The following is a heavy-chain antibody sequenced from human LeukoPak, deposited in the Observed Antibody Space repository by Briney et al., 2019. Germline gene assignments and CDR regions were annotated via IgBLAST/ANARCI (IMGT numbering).Heavy chain of an antibody. Sequence: SESLSLTCAVYGASFSGFHWSWIRQPPGKGLEWIGKIDHSGRTNYNPSLKSRVTMSVDTSKDQFSLKLTSVTAADTAVYYCARGEYYDTSGDRKNWFGPWGQGTLVTVSP. CDR1: GASFSGFH. CDR2: IDHSGRT. V-gene: IGHV4-34*01. J-gene: IGHJ5*02. CDR3: ARGEYYDTSGDRKNWFGP. D-gene: IGHD3-22*01.